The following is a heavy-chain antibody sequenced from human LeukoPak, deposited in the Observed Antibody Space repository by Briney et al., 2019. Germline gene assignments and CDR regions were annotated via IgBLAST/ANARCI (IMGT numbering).Heavy chain of an antibody. J-gene: IGHJ1*01. CDR1: GGAIDNYY. Sequence: SETLSLTCTVSGGAIDNYYWSWIRQPPGKGLEWTAYVYYSGTINYNPSLESRVTISVDTSKNQFSLRLTSVAAADTAVYYCARHGTAAGPFQLWGQGTLVTVSS. V-gene: IGHV4-59*08. CDR3: ARHGTAAGPFQL. CDR2: VYYSGTI. D-gene: IGHD2-21*02.